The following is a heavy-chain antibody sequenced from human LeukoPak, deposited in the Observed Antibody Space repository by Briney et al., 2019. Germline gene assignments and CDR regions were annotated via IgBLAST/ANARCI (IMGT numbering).Heavy chain of an antibody. Sequence: QPGGSLRLSCAASGFTVSSNYMSWVRQAPGKGLEWVSVIYSGGSTYYADSVKGRFTISRDNSKNTLYLQMNSLRAEDTAVYYCAREVPAANYFYYWGQGTLVTVSS. D-gene: IGHD2-2*01. J-gene: IGHJ4*02. V-gene: IGHV3-66*01. CDR1: GFTVSSNY. CDR3: AREVPAANYFYY. CDR2: IYSGGST.